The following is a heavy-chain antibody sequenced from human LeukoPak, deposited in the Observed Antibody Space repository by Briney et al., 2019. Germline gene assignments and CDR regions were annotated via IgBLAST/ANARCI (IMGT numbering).Heavy chain of an antibody. CDR2: IYTGDATT. J-gene: IGHJ5*02. D-gene: IGHD4-23*01. CDR1: DSIFTSYW. Sequence: GAPLNFSCKSSDSIFTSYWNGWVRTLPGRGLGRVGIIYTGDATTSDRPSFQGQVTISATKTISPSNLQCRRLQAADPANYSWARAFNPVGNSGWFDPWGQGTLVTVSS. CDR3: ARAFNPVGNSGWFDP. V-gene: IGHV5-51*01.